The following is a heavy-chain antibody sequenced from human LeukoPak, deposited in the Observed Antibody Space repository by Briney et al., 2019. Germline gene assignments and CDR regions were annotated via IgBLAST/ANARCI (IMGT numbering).Heavy chain of an antibody. V-gene: IGHV3-21*01. CDR3: ARVYDVLTGGFDY. D-gene: IGHD3-9*01. CDR1: GFTFRRYD. CDR2: ISSSSISI. J-gene: IGHJ4*02. Sequence: GGSLRLSCAASGFTFRRYDMNWDRQAPGRGLEWVSSISSSSISIYYADSLKGRFTISRDNARNSLYLQMNNLRAEDTAVYYCARVYDVLTGGFDYWGQGALVTVSS.